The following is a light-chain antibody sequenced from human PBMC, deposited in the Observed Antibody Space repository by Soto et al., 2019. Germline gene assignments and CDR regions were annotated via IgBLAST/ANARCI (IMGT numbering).Light chain of an antibody. CDR3: VAWDDSRSGHV. V-gene: IGLV1-44*01. CDR2: TND. CDR1: TSNIGEST. Sequence: QSVLTQPPSASGTPGQRVTISCSGSTSNIGESTVSWYRHLPGMAPKLLISTNDQRPSGVPDRFSGSKSGTSASLAISGLQSEDEADYYCVAWDDSRSGHVFGTGTKLTVL. J-gene: IGLJ1*01.